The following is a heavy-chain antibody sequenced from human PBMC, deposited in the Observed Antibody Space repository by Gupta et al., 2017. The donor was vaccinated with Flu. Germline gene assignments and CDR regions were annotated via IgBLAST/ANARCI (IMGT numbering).Heavy chain of an antibody. D-gene: IGHD3-22*01. CDR3: ARENYFDSSGYYLSPGFDY. CDR2: IWYDGSNK. CDR1: GFSFSSYG. V-gene: IGHV3-33*01. J-gene: IGHJ4*02. Sequence: QVQLVESGGGVVQPGGSLRLSCDAYGFSFSSYGMHWVRQAPGKGLDWVSVIWYDGSNKYYADSVKGRFTISRDSSKNTLYLQMNSLRAEDTAVYYCARENYFDSSGYYLSPGFDYWGQGTLVTVSS.